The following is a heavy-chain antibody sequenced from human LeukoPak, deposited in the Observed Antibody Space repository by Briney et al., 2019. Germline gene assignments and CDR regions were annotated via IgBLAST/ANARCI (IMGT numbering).Heavy chain of an antibody. V-gene: IGHV4-61*02. CDR2: IYTSGST. D-gene: IGHD3-10*01. Sequence: SETLSLTCTVSGNSISSGDNYWSWIRQPAGKGLEWIGRIYTSGSTNYNPSLKSRVTISGDTSKNQFSLRLSSVTAADTAVYYCARARDSGSTYFDYWGQGTLVTVSS. J-gene: IGHJ4*02. CDR3: ARARDSGSTYFDY. CDR1: GNSISSGDNY.